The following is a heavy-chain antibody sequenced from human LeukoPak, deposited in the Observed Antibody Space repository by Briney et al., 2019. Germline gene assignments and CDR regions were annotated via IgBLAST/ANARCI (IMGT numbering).Heavy chain of an antibody. V-gene: IGHV3-7*01. CDR3: ARGQAAGLN. D-gene: IGHD6-13*01. Sequence: GGSLRLSCALSGFTFSSYWMSWVRQAPGKGLEWVANIKQDGSEKYYVDSVKGRFTISRDNAKNSLYLQMNSLRAEDTAVYYCARGQAAGLNWGQGTLVTVSS. CDR2: IKQDGSEK. CDR1: GFTFSSYW. J-gene: IGHJ4*02.